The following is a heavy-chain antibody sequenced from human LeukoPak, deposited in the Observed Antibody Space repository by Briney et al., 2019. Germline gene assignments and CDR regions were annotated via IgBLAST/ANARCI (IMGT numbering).Heavy chain of an antibody. D-gene: IGHD6-6*01. Sequence: SETLSLTCTGSGGSISSYYWSWIRQPPGKGLEWIGYIYYSGSTNYNPSLKSRVTISIDTSKNKISLQLSSVTAAATAVYYCARHSSIAARFDYWGQGTLVTVSS. CDR2: IYYSGST. CDR1: GGSISSYY. J-gene: IGHJ4*02. V-gene: IGHV4-59*08. CDR3: ARHSSIAARFDY.